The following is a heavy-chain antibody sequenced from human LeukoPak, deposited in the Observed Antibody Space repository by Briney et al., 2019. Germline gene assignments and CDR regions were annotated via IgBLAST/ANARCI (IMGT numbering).Heavy chain of an antibody. CDR1: GGSISSYY. V-gene: IGHV4-59*01. CDR3: ARDLRVRGVNNVGYVDY. D-gene: IGHD3-10*01. Sequence: SETLSLTCTVSGGSISSYYWSWIRQPPGKGLEWIGYIYCSGSTNYNPSLKSRVTISVDTSKNQFSLKLSSVTAADTAVYYCARDLRVRGVNNVGYVDYWGQGTLVTVSS. J-gene: IGHJ4*02. CDR2: IYCSGST.